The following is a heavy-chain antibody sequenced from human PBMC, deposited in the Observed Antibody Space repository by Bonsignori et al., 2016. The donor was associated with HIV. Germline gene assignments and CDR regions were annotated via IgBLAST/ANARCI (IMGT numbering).Heavy chain of an antibody. J-gene: IGHJ4*02. CDR2: IHYTGKT. V-gene: IGHV4-39*07. Sequence: HLQESGPGLVKPSETLSLNCDVSGFSINTKYYYWGWIRQSPGKGLEWIATIHYTGKTYFNPSLRSRVTMSVDTSKNQFSLQLRSVTAADTAVYYCARDDHLGPFDFWGQGTLVTVSS. CDR3: ARDDHLGPFDF. D-gene: IGHD3-16*01. CDR1: GFSINTKYYY.